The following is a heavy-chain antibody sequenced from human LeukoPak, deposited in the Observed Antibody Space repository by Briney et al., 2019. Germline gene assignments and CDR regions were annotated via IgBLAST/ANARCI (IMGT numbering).Heavy chain of an antibody. D-gene: IGHD3-10*01. CDR2: ISFDGDDK. CDR3: AKDYGSGSYADAVGY. J-gene: IGHJ4*02. V-gene: IGHV3-30*18. Sequence: AGGSLRLSCAASGFTFSSFGMQWVRQAPGKGLEWVAVISFDGDDKYYADSVKGRFTISRDNSKNTLYLEMNSLRAEDTAVYYCAKDYGSGSYADAVGYWGQGTLVTVSS. CDR1: GFTFSSFG.